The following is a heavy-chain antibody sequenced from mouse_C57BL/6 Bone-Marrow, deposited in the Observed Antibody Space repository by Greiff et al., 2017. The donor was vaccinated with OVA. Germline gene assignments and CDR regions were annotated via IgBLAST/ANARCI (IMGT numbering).Heavy chain of an antibody. J-gene: IGHJ1*03. Sequence: EVKLMESGGGLVQSGRSLRLSCATSGFTFSDFYMEWVRQAPGKGLEWIAASRNKANDYTTEYSASVKGRFIVSRDTSQSILYLQMNALRAEDTAIYYCAREFYYGNSGWYFDVWGTGTTVTVSS. V-gene: IGHV7-1*01. D-gene: IGHD2-1*01. CDR2: SRNKANDYTT. CDR1: GFTFSDFY. CDR3: AREFYYGNSGWYFDV.